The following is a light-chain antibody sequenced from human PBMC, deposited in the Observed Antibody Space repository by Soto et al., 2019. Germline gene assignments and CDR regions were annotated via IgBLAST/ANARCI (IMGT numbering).Light chain of an antibody. CDR2: GTS. Sequence: IVLTQSPGTLSLSPGERAALSCRASQSVSSNLAWYQQKPGQAPRLLIYGTSTRATGIPARYSGSGSGTEFTLTISSLQSEDVAVYYCQQYNNWPRTFGQGTKVDIK. CDR3: QQYNNWPRT. V-gene: IGKV3-15*01. J-gene: IGKJ1*01. CDR1: QSVSSN.